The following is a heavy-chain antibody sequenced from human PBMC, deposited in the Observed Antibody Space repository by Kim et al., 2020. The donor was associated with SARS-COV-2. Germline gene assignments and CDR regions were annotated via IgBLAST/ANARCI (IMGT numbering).Heavy chain of an antibody. CDR1: GGSFSGYY. J-gene: IGHJ4*03. CDR3: SRGSLGISTVTMYYFDY. D-gene: IGHD4-4*01. V-gene: IGHV4-34*01. Sequence: SETLSLTCAVYGGSFSGYYWCWIRQPPGKGLEWVGEINHSGSTNSNPYLKSRVTISVYTSKYQFSLELSSVTAADTAVYYCSRGSLGISTVTMYYFDYWGHGAPFTVSS. CDR2: INHSGST.